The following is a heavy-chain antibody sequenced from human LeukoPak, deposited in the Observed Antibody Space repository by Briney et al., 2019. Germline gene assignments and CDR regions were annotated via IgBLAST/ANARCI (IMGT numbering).Heavy chain of an antibody. V-gene: IGHV4-30-2*01. D-gene: IGHD1-20*01. J-gene: IGHJ5*02. Sequence: KTSETLSLTCTVSGGSISSGTYSWSWIRQAPGKGLEWIGYIYYSGSTYYNPSLKSRVTISVDWSKNQFSLKLSSVTAADTAMYHCARGSVIGTTGSYRFDPWGQGTLVTVSS. CDR3: ARGSVIGTTGSYRFDP. CDR2: IYYSGST. CDR1: GGSISSGTYS.